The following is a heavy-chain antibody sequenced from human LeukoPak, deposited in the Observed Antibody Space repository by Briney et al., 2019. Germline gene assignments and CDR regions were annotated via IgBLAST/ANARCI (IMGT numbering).Heavy chain of an antibody. CDR2: IYHSGNT. V-gene: IGHV4-4*02. J-gene: IGHJ4*02. CDR1: GGSISNSNW. Sequence: SETLSLTCAVSGGSISNSNWWSWVRQPPGKGLEWIGEIYHSGNTNYNPSLKSRVTITVDTSKNQFSLELSSVTAADTAVYYCQSRYLEWLLDYWGQGTLVTVSS. D-gene: IGHD3-3*01. CDR3: QSRYLEWLLDY.